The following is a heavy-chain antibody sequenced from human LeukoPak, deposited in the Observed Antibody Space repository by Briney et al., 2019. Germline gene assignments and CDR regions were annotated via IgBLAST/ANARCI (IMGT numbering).Heavy chain of an antibody. CDR2: ISYDGSNK. J-gene: IGHJ4*02. V-gene: IGHV3-30*04. Sequence: PGGSLRLSCAASGFTFSSYAMHWVRQAPGKGLEGVAVISYDGSNKYYADSVKGRFTISRDNSKNTLYLQMNSLRAEDTAVYYCARDVPLLLWFGELNYWGQGTLVTVSS. CDR1: GFTFSSYA. CDR3: ARDVPLLLWFGELNY. D-gene: IGHD3-10*01.